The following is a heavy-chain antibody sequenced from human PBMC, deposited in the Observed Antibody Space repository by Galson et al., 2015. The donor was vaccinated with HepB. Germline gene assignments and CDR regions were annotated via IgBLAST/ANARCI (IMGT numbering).Heavy chain of an antibody. CDR3: VRCHYISVWYAFDS. J-gene: IGHJ4*02. CDR2: IYYSGTT. Sequence: LSLTCAVSGGSISSSNWWGWIRQSPGKGPEWIGYIYYSGTTYHNPSLKGRVAMSVDTSKNQFSLKLSSVTAVDTAVYYCVRCHYISVWYAFDSWGQGILVTVSS. CDR1: GGSISSSNW. V-gene: IGHV4-28*01. D-gene: IGHD6-19*01.